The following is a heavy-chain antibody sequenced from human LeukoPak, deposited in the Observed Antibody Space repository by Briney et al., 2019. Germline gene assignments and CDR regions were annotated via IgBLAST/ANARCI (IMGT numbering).Heavy chain of an antibody. CDR1: GYTFTGYY. CDR3: ARGPPYTTTWTPSGVYMDV. Sequence: ASVKVSCKASGYTFTGYYMHWVRQAPGQGLEWMGWINPNSGGTNYAQKFQGRVTMTRDTSISTAYMELSRLTSDDTAVYYCARGPPYTTTWTPSGVYMDVRDKGTTVTVSS. V-gene: IGHV1-2*02. J-gene: IGHJ6*03. CDR2: INPNSGGT. D-gene: IGHD6-13*01.